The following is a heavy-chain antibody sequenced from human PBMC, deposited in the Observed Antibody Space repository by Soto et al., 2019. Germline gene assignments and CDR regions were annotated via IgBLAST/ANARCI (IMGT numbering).Heavy chain of an antibody. V-gene: IGHV3-21*01. CDR3: ARDPDPRNYYDFWSGSIGGYAFDI. CDR1: GFTFSSYS. CDR2: ISSSSSYI. J-gene: IGHJ3*02. Sequence: EVQLVESGGGLVKPGGSLRLSCAASGFTFSSYSMNWVRQAPGKGLEWVSSISSSSSYIYYADSVKGRFTISRDNAKNSLYLQMNSLRAEDTAVYYCARDPDPRNYYDFWSGSIGGYAFDIWGQGTMVTVSS. D-gene: IGHD3-3*01.